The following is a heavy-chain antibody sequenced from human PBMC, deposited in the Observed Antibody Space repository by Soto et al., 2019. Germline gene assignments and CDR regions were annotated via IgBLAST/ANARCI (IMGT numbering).Heavy chain of an antibody. CDR3: ARLTLIAVAGTVVFDY. J-gene: IGHJ4*02. Sequence: PSETLSLTCTVSGGSISSYYWSWLRQPPGKGLEWIGYIYYSGSTNYNPSLKSRVTISVDTSKNQFSLKLSSVTAADTAVYYCARLTLIAVAGTVVFDYWGQGALVTVS. V-gene: IGHV4-59*01. CDR2: IYYSGST. CDR1: GGSISSYY. D-gene: IGHD6-19*01.